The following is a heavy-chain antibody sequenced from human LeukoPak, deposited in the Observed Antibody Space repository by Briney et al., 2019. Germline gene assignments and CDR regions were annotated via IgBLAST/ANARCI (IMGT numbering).Heavy chain of an antibody. D-gene: IGHD3-22*01. CDR1: GFTFSRYW. Sequence: PGGSLRLSCAASGFTFSRYWMHWVRHAPGKGLGWVSRMNSDGSNTNYADSVKGRLTISRDNANNILYLQMNSLRAQDTAVYHCATGHYYDSSGYYPLPDALDIWGQGTTVTVSS. CDR3: ATGHYYDSSGYYPLPDALDI. CDR2: MNSDGSNT. V-gene: IGHV3-74*01. J-gene: IGHJ3*02.